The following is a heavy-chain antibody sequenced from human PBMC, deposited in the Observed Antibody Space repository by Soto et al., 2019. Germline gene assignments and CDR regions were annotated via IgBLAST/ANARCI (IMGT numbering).Heavy chain of an antibody. CDR1: GFTFSSYA. Sequence: PGGSLRLSCAASGFTFSSYAMHWVRQAPGKGLEWVAVISYDGSNKYYADSVKGRFTISRDNSKNTLYLQMNSLRAEDTAVYYCARDSEVGATGFDYWGQGTLVTVSS. V-gene: IGHV3-30-3*01. CDR2: ISYDGSNK. J-gene: IGHJ4*02. D-gene: IGHD1-26*01. CDR3: ARDSEVGATGFDY.